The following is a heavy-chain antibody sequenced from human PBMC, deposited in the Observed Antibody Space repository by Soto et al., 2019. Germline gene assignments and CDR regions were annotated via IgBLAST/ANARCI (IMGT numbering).Heavy chain of an antibody. CDR1: GYTFTSYD. CDR3: ASLRFLEWLSDLGTLDV. Sequence: ASVKVSCKASGYTFTSYDINWVRQATGQGLEWMGWMNPNSGNTGYAQKFQGRVTMTRNTSISTAYMELSSLRSEDTAVYYCASLRFLEWLSDLGTLDVWGQGTTVTVSS. D-gene: IGHD3-3*01. V-gene: IGHV1-8*01. CDR2: MNPNSGNT. J-gene: IGHJ6*02.